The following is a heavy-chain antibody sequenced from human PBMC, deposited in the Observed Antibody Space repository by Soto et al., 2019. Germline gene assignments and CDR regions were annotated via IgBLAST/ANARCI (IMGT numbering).Heavy chain of an antibody. CDR1: GGTFSSYA. CDR2: IIPIFGTA. V-gene: IGHV1-69*13. CDR3: ATSIAVAGPDAFDI. Sequence: SVKVSCKASGGTFSSYAISWVRQAPGQGLEWMGGIIPIFGTANYAQKFQGRVTITADESTSTAYMELSSLRSEDTAVYYCATSIAVAGPDAFDIWGQGTMVTVSS. D-gene: IGHD6-19*01. J-gene: IGHJ3*02.